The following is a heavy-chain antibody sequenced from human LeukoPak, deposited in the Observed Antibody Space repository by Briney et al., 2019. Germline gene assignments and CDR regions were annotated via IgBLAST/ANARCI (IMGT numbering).Heavy chain of an antibody. CDR3: ARDSGEYYFDY. V-gene: IGHV3-33*08. J-gene: IGHJ4*02. CDR1: GFTFSSYS. Sequence: PGGSLRLSCAASGFTFSSYSMHWVRQAPGKGLEWVAVIWYDGSNKYYADSVKGRFTISRDNSKNTLYLQMNSLRAEDTAVYYCARDSGEYYFDYWGQGTLVTVSS. D-gene: IGHD3-10*01. CDR2: IWYDGSNK.